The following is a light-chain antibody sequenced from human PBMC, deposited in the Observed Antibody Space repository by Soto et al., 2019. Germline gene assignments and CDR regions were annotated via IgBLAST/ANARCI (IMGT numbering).Light chain of an antibody. CDR1: SSDVGSYDL. CDR3: CSYTSTNTLV. V-gene: IGLV2-23*02. Sequence: QSVLTQPASVSGSPGQSITISCTGTSSDVGSYDLVSWYQQRPGRAPRLMIFEVAKRPSGISTRLSGSKAGNTASLTISGLQAVDEADYFCCSYTSTNTLVFGGGTKLTVL. J-gene: IGLJ2*01. CDR2: EVA.